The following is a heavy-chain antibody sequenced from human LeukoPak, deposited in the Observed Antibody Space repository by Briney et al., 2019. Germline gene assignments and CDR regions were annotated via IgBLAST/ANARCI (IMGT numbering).Heavy chain of an antibody. Sequence: GGSLRLSCAASGITFSSYGMSWVRQAPGKGLEWVSSISGSGGNTYYADSVKGRFTISRDYSKNTLYLQMNSLRTEETAVYYCAKGPAMVRGTFDPWGQGTLVTVSS. D-gene: IGHD3-10*01. V-gene: IGHV3-23*01. CDR1: GITFSSYG. J-gene: IGHJ5*02. CDR2: ISGSGGNT. CDR3: AKGPAMVRGTFDP.